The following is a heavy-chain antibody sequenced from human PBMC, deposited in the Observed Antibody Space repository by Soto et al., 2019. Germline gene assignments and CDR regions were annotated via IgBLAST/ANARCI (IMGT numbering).Heavy chain of an antibody. CDR3: ARDGHDYVCGSCTY. CDR1: GGSISSGDYY. CDR2: IYYSGST. D-gene: IGHD3-16*01. Sequence: LSLTCTVSGGSISSGDYYWSWIRQPPGKGLEWIGYIYYSGSTYYNTSLKSRVTISVDTSKNQFSLKLSSVTAADTAVYYCARDGHDYVCGSCTYWGQGTLVLVXS. V-gene: IGHV4-30-4*01. J-gene: IGHJ4*02.